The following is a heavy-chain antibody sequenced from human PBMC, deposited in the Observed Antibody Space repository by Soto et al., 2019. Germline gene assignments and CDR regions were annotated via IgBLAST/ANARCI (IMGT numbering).Heavy chain of an antibody. CDR1: GYTFSSYD. D-gene: IGHD2-15*01. CDR3: ARGPTRRYCSGGSCYSRVAFDI. J-gene: IGHJ3*02. Sequence: ASVKVSCKASGYTFSSYDINWVRQATGQGLEWMGWMNPNSGNTGYAQKFQGRVTMTRNTSISTAYMELSSLRSEDTAVYYCARGPTRRYCSGGSCYSRVAFDIWGQGTMVTVSS. CDR2: MNPNSGNT. V-gene: IGHV1-8*01.